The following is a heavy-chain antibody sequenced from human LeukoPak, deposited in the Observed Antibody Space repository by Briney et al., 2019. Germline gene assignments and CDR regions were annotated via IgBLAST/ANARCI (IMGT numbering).Heavy chain of an antibody. CDR2: ISWNSGSI. Sequence: GRSLRLSCAASGFTFDDYAMHWVRQAPGKGLEWVSGISWNSGSIGYADSVKGRFTISRDNAKNSLYLQMNSLRAEDTAVYYCAKDPAWGAFDIWGQGTMVTISS. D-gene: IGHD7-27*01. J-gene: IGHJ3*02. V-gene: IGHV3-9*01. CDR1: GFTFDDYA. CDR3: AKDPAWGAFDI.